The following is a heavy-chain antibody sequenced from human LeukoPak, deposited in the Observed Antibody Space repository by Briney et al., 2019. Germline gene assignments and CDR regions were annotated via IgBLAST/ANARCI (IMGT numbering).Heavy chain of an antibody. CDR3: ARSPGNYYYYGMDV. CDR1: GFTFSSYA. J-gene: IGHJ6*02. CDR2: IWYDGSNK. Sequence: GGSLRLSCAASGFTFSSYAMSWVRQAPGKGLEWVAVIWYDGSNKYYADSVKGRFTISRDNSKNTLYLQMNSLRAEDTAVYYCARSPGNYYYYGMDVWGQGTTVTVSS. V-gene: IGHV3-33*08.